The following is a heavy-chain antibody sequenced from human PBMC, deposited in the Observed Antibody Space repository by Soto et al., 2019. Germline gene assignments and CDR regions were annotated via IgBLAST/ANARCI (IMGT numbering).Heavy chain of an antibody. V-gene: IGHV1-3*01. D-gene: IGHD3-22*01. Sequence: ASVKVSCKASGYTFTSYAMHWVRQAPGQRLEWMGWINAGNGNTKYSQKFQGRVTITRDTSASTAYMELSSLRSEDTAVYYCARSAPMIVVVITPPTDYWGQGTLVTAPQ. CDR2: INAGNGNT. CDR3: ARSAPMIVVVITPPTDY. J-gene: IGHJ4*02. CDR1: GYTFTSYA.